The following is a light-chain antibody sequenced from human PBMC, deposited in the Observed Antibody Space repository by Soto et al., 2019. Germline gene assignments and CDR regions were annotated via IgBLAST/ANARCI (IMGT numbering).Light chain of an antibody. Sequence: QSALTQPASVSGSPGQSITISCTGTSSDVGSYNLVSWYQQHPGKAPKLIIYEGSQWPSGVSNRFSGSGSGNTASLTISGLQAEDEADYYCCSYAGGRTYVFGTGTKLTVL. CDR3: CSYAGGRTYV. CDR1: SSDVGSYNL. J-gene: IGLJ1*01. CDR2: EGS. V-gene: IGLV2-23*01.